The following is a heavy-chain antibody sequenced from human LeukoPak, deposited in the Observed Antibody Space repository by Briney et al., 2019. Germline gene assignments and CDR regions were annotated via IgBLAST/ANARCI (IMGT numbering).Heavy chain of an antibody. Sequence: ASVSLSCKASGYTFTNYYIHWVRQAPGHGLEWMGWINPNRGDTSYAQKFQGRVTMTRDTSISTAFMELTRLTSDDTAVYYCTRDLLGFATTPLSDWGQGTLVSVSS. CDR2: INPNRGDT. J-gene: IGHJ4*02. CDR3: TRDLLGFATTPLSD. CDR1: GYTFTNYY. V-gene: IGHV1-2*02. D-gene: IGHD4-17*01.